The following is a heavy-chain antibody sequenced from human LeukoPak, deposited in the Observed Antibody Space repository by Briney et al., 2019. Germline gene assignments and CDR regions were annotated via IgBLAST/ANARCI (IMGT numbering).Heavy chain of an antibody. CDR1: GFPFIDYT. Sequence: GRSVRLFCTTSGFPFIDYTRHWVRQASGEGPEGVALASSDGSDKQYAASVKGRFTISRDDSKNTVYLEMNTLKDEDTAVYYCARAHSASWYAAYWGHGTRVTVSS. D-gene: IGHD2-2*01. V-gene: IGHV3-30*04. J-gene: IGHJ4*03. CDR3: ARAHSASWYAAY. CDR2: ASSDGSDK.